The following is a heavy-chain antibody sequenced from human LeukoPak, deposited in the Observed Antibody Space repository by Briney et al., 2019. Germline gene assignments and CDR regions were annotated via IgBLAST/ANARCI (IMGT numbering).Heavy chain of an antibody. CDR1: GYSFTSYW. J-gene: IGHJ4*02. CDR3: ARRVVVPYLGFDY. V-gene: IGHV5-51*01. CDR2: IYPGDSDT. Sequence: GESLKISCKGSGYSFTSYWIGWVRQTPGKGLEWMGIIYPGDSDTRYSPSFQGQVTISADKSISTAYLQWSSLKASDTAMYYCARRVVVPYLGFDYWGQGTLVTVSS. D-gene: IGHD3-22*01.